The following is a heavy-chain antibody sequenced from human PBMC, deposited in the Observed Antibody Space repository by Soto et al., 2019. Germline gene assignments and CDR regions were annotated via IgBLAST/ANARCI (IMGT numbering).Heavy chain of an antibody. CDR2: ISGSGGST. CDR3: AKDYDMITFGGVIVIPSGKIDY. CDR1: GFTFSSYA. D-gene: IGHD3-16*02. V-gene: IGHV3-23*01. J-gene: IGHJ4*02. Sequence: GGSLRLSCAASGFTFSSYAMSWVRQAPGKGLEWVSAISGSGGSTYYADSVKGRFTISRDNSKNTLYLQMNSLRAEDTAVYYCAKDYDMITFGGVIVIPSGKIDYWGQGTLVTVSS.